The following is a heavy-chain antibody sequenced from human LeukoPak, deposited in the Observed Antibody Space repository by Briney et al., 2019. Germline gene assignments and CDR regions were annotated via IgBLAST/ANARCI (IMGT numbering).Heavy chain of an antibody. CDR1: GFTFSSYA. Sequence: GGSLRLSCAASGFTFSSYAMSWVRQAPGKGLEWVSAISGSGGSTYYADSVKGRFTISRDNSKNTLYLQVNSLRAEDTAVYYCAKFEVSATCFDYWGQGTLVTVSP. CDR3: AKFEVSATCFDY. CDR2: ISGSGGST. D-gene: IGHD2-15*01. V-gene: IGHV3-23*01. J-gene: IGHJ4*02.